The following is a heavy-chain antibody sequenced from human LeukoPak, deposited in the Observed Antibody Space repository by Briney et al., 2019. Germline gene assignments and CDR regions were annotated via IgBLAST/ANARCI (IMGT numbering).Heavy chain of an antibody. CDR2: VYHSGST. D-gene: IGHD3-10*01. J-gene: IGHJ6*03. CDR3: ARVLRSRIKFTMVRGVSPANYHYYYMDV. CDR1: GGSISSSNW. V-gene: IGHV4-4*02. Sequence: SETLSLTCAVSGGSISSSNWWSWVRQPPGKGLEWIGEVYHSGSTNYNPSLKSRVTISVDTSKNQFALKLSSVTAADTAVYYCARVLRSRIKFTMVRGVSPANYHYYYMDVWGKGTTVTVSS.